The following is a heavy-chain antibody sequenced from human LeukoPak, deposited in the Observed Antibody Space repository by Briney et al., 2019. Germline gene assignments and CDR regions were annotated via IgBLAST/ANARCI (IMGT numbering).Heavy chain of an antibody. CDR2: IYSGGST. Sequence: GGSLRLSCAAPGFTVSSNYMSWVRQAPGKGLEWVSVIYSGGSTYYADSVKGRFTISRDNSRNTLYLQMNSLRAEDTAVYYCASAPYGSGSPLDYWGQGTLVTVPS. J-gene: IGHJ4*02. V-gene: IGHV3-66*01. D-gene: IGHD3-10*01. CDR1: GFTVSSNY. CDR3: ASAPYGSGSPLDY.